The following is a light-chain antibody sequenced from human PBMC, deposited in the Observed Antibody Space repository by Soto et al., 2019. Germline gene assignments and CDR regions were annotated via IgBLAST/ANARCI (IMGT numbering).Light chain of an antibody. Sequence: DIQMTQSPSSLSASVGDRVTITCRASQSISSYLNWYQQKPGKAPKLLIYAASSLQSGIPSRFSGSGSGTEFTLTISSLQPEDAATYYCQKGYSTAYTFGQRPKLEIK. CDR3: QKGYSTAYT. CDR2: AAS. CDR1: QSISSY. V-gene: IGKV1-39*01. J-gene: IGKJ2*01.